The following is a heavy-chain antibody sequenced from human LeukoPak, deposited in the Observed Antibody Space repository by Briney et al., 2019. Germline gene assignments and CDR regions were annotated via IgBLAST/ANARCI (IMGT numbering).Heavy chain of an antibody. CDR1: GFTVSSNY. CDR3: ASPFFYGDYGRRNDY. J-gene: IGHJ4*02. D-gene: IGHD4-17*01. Sequence: GGSLRLSCAASGFTVSSNYMSWVRQAPGKGLEWVSVIYSGGSTYYADSVKGRFTISRDNSKNTLYLQMNSLRAEDTAVYYCASPFFYGDYGRRNDYWGQGTLVTVSS. V-gene: IGHV3-66*02. CDR2: IYSGGST.